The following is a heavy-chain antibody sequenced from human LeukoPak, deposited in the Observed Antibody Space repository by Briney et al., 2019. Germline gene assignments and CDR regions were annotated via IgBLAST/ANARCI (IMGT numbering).Heavy chain of an antibody. CDR3: ARGPIVVVTAPIRY. Sequence: SETLSLTCAVSGYSLSSGYYWGWIRQPPGKGLEWIGSIYHSGSTYYNPSLKSRVTISVDTSKNQFSLKLSSVTAAATAVYYCARGPIVVVTAPIRYWGQGTLVTVSS. J-gene: IGHJ4*02. CDR1: GYSLSSGYY. CDR2: IYHSGST. V-gene: IGHV4-38-2*01. D-gene: IGHD2-21*02.